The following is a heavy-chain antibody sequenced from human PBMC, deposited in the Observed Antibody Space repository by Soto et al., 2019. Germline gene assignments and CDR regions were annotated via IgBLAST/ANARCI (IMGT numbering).Heavy chain of an antibody. CDR1: GYTFTSYD. J-gene: IGHJ4*02. Sequence: ASVKVSCKASGYTFTSYDINWVRQATGQGLEWMGWMNPNSGNTGYAQKFQGRVTMTRNTSISTAYMELSSLRSEDTAVYYCARAGRTYDFWSGLRHIDYWGQGTLVTVSS. CDR3: ARAGRTYDFWSGLRHIDY. V-gene: IGHV1-8*01. D-gene: IGHD3-3*01. CDR2: MNPNSGNT.